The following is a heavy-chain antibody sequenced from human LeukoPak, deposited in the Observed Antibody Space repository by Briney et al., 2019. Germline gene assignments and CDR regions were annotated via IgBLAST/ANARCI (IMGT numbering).Heavy chain of an antibody. D-gene: IGHD6-19*01. CDR3: ARGPISSGWYVGWFDP. J-gene: IGHJ5*02. CDR1: GYTFTGYY. Sequence: ASVKVSCKASGYTFTGYYMHWVRQAPGQRLEWMGWINAGNGNTKYSQEFQGRVTITRDTSASTAYMELSSLRSEDMAVYYCARGPISSGWYVGWFDPWGQGTLVTVSS. CDR2: INAGNGNT. V-gene: IGHV1-3*03.